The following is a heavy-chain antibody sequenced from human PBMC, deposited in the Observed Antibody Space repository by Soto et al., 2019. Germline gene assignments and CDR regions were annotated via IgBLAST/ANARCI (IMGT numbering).Heavy chain of an antibody. Sequence: QVQLVESGGGVVQPGRSLTLSCAASGFTFSSYVMHWVRQAPGKGLEWVSTIRYDGNDKHYADSVKGRFTISRDNSKDTVHLQMNSLRVEDTALYYCAREKGGEDVYDFWGQGTMVTVSS. D-gene: IGHD3-16*01. CDR1: GFTFSSYV. V-gene: IGHV3-33*01. CDR3: AREKGGEDVYDF. J-gene: IGHJ3*01. CDR2: IRYDGNDK.